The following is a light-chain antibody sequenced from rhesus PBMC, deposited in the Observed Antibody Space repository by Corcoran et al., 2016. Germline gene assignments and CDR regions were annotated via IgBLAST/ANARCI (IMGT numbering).Light chain of an antibody. V-gene: IGKV1S8*01. CDR1: QNIYSN. Sequence: DIQMTQSPSALSASVGDRVTISCRASQNIYSNLAWYQQKPGKTPKLLIHDASNLQAGIPSRFSGSGSGTDFTLTISSLQPEDSATYYCQHYYDKPLTFGGGTKVEIK. J-gene: IGKJ4*01. CDR3: QHYYDKPLT. CDR2: DAS.